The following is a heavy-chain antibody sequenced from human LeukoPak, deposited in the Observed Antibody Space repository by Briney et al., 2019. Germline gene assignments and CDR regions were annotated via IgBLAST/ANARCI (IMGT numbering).Heavy chain of an antibody. Sequence: SETLSLTCTVSGGSISSSSYYWGWIRQPPGKGLEWIGSIYYSGSTYYNPSLKSRVTISVDTSKNQFSLKLSPVTAADTAVYYCARHLVEQWLFAYYYYGMDVWGQGTTVTVSS. J-gene: IGHJ6*02. V-gene: IGHV4-39*01. CDR2: IYYSGST. CDR1: GGSISSSSYY. D-gene: IGHD6-19*01. CDR3: ARHLVEQWLFAYYYYGMDV.